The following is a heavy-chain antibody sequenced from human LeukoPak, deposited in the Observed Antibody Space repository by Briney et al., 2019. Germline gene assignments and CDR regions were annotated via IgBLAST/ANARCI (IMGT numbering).Heavy chain of an antibody. D-gene: IGHD3-10*01. CDR3: ARVSGDPMGYYYYGMDV. J-gene: IGHJ6*02. CDR2: INHSGST. V-gene: IGHV4-34*01. CDR1: GMSLTDYY. Sequence: SETLSLTCGVSGMSLTDYYWTWIRHSPGKGLEWIGEINHSGSTNYNPSLKSRVTMSVDTSKNQFSLKLSSVTAADTAVYYCARVSGDPMGYYYYGMDVWGQGTTVTVSS.